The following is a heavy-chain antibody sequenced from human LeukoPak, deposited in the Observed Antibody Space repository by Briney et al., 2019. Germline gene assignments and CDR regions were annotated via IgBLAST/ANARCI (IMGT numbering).Heavy chain of an antibody. D-gene: IGHD4-23*01. CDR1: GFTFSNYW. Sequence: TGGSLRLSCAASGFTFSNYWMSWVRQAPEKGLEWVAIIKQDGSIKQYVDSMKGRFTISRDNAKNSLYLQMNSLRVEDTAVYYCARDRDDGGFEYWGQGTLVTVSS. J-gene: IGHJ4*02. CDR2: IKQDGSIK. CDR3: ARDRDDGGFEY. V-gene: IGHV3-7*01.